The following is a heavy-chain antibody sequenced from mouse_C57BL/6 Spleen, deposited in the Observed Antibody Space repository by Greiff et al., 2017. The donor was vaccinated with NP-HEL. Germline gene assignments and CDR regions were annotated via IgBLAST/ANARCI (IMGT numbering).Heavy chain of an antibody. CDR3: ARIDYYGSSYGDYAMDY. J-gene: IGHJ4*01. V-gene: IGHV2-2*01. CDR2: IWRGGST. Sequence: QVQLQQSGPGLVQPSQSLSITCTVSGFSLTSYGVHWVRQSPGKGLEWLGVIWRGGSTDYNAAFISRLSISKDNSKSQVFFKMNSLQADDTAIYYCARIDYYGSSYGDYAMDYWGQGTSVTVSS. CDR1: GFSLTSYG. D-gene: IGHD1-1*01.